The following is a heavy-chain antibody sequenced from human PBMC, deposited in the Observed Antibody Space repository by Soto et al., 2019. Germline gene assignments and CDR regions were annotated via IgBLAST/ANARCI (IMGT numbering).Heavy chain of an antibody. CDR2: IYFNGVT. V-gene: IGHV4-31*03. J-gene: IGHJ3*02. CDR3: ARPAQTNLDAFDI. D-gene: IGHD1-7*01. CDR1: GGSITNDGYY. Sequence: SETLSLTCTVSGGSITNDGYYWTWIRQHPVKGLEWIGYIYFNGVTYYNPSLTSRVTISVDRSKTQFYLNLTAVSAADTAVYYCARPAQTNLDAFDIWGQGTMVTVSS.